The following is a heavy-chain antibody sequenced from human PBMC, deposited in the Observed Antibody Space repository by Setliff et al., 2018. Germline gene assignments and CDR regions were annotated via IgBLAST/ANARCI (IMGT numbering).Heavy chain of an antibody. J-gene: IGHJ4*02. CDR2: MRYDGSHK. V-gene: IGHV3-30*02. CDR1: GFTFSGYG. Sequence: GGSLRLSCAASGFTFSGYGMHWVRQAPGKGLEWVAFMRYDGSHKYYVDSVKGRFTISRDNSKNTLYLQMNSLRAEDTAVYYCTRRSANSSADWGQGTLVTVSS. CDR3: TRRSANSSAD. D-gene: IGHD6-19*01.